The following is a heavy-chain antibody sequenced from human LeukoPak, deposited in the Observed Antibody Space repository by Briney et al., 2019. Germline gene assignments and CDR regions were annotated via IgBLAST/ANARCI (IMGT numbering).Heavy chain of an antibody. CDR3: AKWKYSSSGLDDY. Sequence: PGGSLRLSCAASGFTFNSYGMSWVRQAPGKGLEWVSGISGSGGSTYYADSVKGRFTISRDNSKNTLYVQMNSLGAEDTAAYYCAKWKYSSSGLDDYWGQGTLVTVSS. CDR1: GFTFNSYG. CDR2: ISGSGGST. J-gene: IGHJ4*02. D-gene: IGHD6-6*01. V-gene: IGHV3-23*01.